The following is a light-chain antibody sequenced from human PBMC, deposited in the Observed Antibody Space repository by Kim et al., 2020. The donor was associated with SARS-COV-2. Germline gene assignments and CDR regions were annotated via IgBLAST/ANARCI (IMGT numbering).Light chain of an antibody. CDR2: RNN. J-gene: IGLJ3*02. V-gene: IGLV10-54*01. Sequence: QAGLTQPPSVSKGLRQTATLTCTGNSNNVGNQGAAWLQQHQGHPPKLLSYRNNNRPSGISERLSASRSGNTASLTITGLQPEDEAASYCSAWDSSLSAWVFGGGTKLTVL. CDR1: SNNVGNQG. CDR3: SAWDSSLSAWV.